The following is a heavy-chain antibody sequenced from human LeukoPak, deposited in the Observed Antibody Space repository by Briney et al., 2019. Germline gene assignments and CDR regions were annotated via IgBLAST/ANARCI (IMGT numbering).Heavy chain of an antibody. Sequence: GGSLRLSCAASGFTFSSYAMSWVRQAPGKGLERVSAISGSGGSTYYADSAKGRFTISRDNSKNTLYLQMNSLRAEDTAVYYCAKYAANYYGSGSYYRSLDYWGQGTLVTVSS. J-gene: IGHJ4*02. CDR1: GFTFSSYA. D-gene: IGHD3-10*01. CDR2: ISGSGGST. CDR3: AKYAANYYGSGSYYRSLDY. V-gene: IGHV3-23*01.